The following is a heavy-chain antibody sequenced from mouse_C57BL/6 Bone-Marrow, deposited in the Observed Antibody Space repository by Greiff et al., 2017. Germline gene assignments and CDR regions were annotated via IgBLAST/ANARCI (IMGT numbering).Heavy chain of an antibody. D-gene: IGHD1-3*01. CDR3: EIKGSSVPHWYFEV. Sequence: QVQLQQSGAELARPGASVKMSCKASGYTFTSYTMHWVKQRPGQGLEWIGYINPRSGYTKYNQKFKDKATLTADKSSSTAYMQLSSLTSEDSAVYSGEIKGSSVPHWYFEVWGTGTTVTVSS. V-gene: IGHV1-4*01. CDR1: GYTFTSYT. CDR2: INPRSGYT. J-gene: IGHJ1*03.